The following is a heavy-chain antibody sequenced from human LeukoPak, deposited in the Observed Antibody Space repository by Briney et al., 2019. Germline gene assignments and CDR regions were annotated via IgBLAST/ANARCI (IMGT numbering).Heavy chain of an antibody. CDR3: AKGDTPSVLGVNY. CDR1: GFTFDDYA. J-gene: IGHJ4*02. Sequence: GRSLRLSCAASGFTFDDYAMHWVRQAPGKGLEWVSGISWDSGSIGYADSVKGRFTISRDNAKNSLYLQMNSLRAEDTALYYCAKGDTPSVLGVNYWGQGTLVTVSS. V-gene: IGHV3-9*01. D-gene: IGHD2-8*02. CDR2: ISWDSGSI.